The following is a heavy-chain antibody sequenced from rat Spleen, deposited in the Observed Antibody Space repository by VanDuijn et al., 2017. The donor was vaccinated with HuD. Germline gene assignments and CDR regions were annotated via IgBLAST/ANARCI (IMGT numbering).Heavy chain of an antibody. CDR2: ISTGGTYT. CDR1: GFTFRKFG. Sequence: EVRLVESGGGLVQPGRSLKLSCAASGFTFRKFGMAWVRQAPAKGLEWVASISTGGTYTFYRDSVKGRFTISRDNAKSTLYLQMDSLRSEDTATYYCTTENYWFAYWGQGTLVTVSS. CDR3: TTENYWFAY. D-gene: IGHD1-10*01. J-gene: IGHJ3*01. V-gene: IGHV5-27*01.